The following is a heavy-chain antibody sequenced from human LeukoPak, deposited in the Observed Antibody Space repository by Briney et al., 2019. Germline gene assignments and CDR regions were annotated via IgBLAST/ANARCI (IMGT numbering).Heavy chain of an antibody. D-gene: IGHD3-3*01. CDR2: INTDGSST. J-gene: IGHJ4*02. CDR1: GFTFSSYW. CDR3: ARARYYDFWSGYHLDY. Sequence: GGSLRLSCAASGFTFSSYWMHWVRQAPGKGLVWVSRINTDGSSTGYADSVKGRFTISRDNAKNTLYLQMNSLRAEDTAVYYCARARYYDFWSGYHLDYWGQGTLVTVSS. V-gene: IGHV3-74*01.